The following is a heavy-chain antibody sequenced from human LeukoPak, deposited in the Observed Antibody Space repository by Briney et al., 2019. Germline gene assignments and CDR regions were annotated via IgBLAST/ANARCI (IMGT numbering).Heavy chain of an antibody. Sequence: ASVKVSCKASCYTFTSYGISWVRQAPGQGLEWMGWISAYNGNTNYAQKLQGRVTMTTDTSTSTAYMELRSLRSDDTAVYYCARAALKRYYYDSSGYYLDYWGQGTLVTVSS. V-gene: IGHV1-18*01. J-gene: IGHJ4*02. CDR2: ISAYNGNT. D-gene: IGHD3-22*01. CDR3: ARAALKRYYYDSSGYYLDY. CDR1: CYTFTSYG.